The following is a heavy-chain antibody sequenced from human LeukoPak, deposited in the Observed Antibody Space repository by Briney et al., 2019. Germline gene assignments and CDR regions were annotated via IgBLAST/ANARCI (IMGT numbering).Heavy chain of an antibody. D-gene: IGHD2-15*01. CDR1: GFTFSNYA. CDR3: VKVDCNGGSCYFKY. V-gene: IGHV3-64D*09. J-gene: IGHJ4*02. CDR2: ITNNGGST. Sequence: GGSLRLSCSASGFTFSNYAMYWVRQAPGKGLEYVSAITNNGGSTYYADSVKGRFTISRGNSKNTVYLQMSSLRAEDTAVYYCVKVDCNGGSCYFKYWGQGTLVSVSS.